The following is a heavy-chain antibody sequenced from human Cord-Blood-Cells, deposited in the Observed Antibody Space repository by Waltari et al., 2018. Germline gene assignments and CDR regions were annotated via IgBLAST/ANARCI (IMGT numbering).Heavy chain of an antibody. CDR3: ARLAAAGTGLWDY. Sequence: QLQLQESGPGLVKPSETLSLTCTVSGGPISSSSYYWGGIRQPPGKGLEWIGSIYYSGSTYYNPSLKSRVTISVDTSKNQFSLKLSSVTAADTAVYYCARLAAAGTGLWDYWGQGTLVTVSS. CDR2: IYYSGST. V-gene: IGHV4-39*07. CDR1: GGPISSSSYY. D-gene: IGHD6-13*01. J-gene: IGHJ4*02.